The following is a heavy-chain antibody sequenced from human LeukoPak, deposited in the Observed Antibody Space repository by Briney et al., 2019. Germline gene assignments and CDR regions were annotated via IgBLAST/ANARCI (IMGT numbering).Heavy chain of an antibody. Sequence: PGRSLRLSCAASGFTFDDYAMHWVRQSPGKGLEWVSGISWNSGTIDYADSVKGRFTISRDNAKNSLYLQMNSLRAEDTAVYYCVRDRSAWRDYYFDYWGQGTLVTVSS. CDR3: VRDRSAWRDYYFDY. D-gene: IGHD6-25*01. CDR1: GFTFDDYA. V-gene: IGHV3-9*01. CDR2: ISWNSGTI. J-gene: IGHJ4*02.